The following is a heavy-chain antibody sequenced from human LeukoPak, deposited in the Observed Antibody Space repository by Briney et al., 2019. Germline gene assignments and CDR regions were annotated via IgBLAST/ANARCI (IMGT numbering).Heavy chain of an antibody. J-gene: IGHJ4*02. Sequence: ASETLSLTCTVSGGSISSYYWSWIRQPPGKGLEWIGSIYYIGSTKYNPSLKSRVTMSADTSKNQFSLKLTSVTDTDTAVYYCARVVAAATYYFDYWGQGTLVTVSS. CDR1: GGSISSYY. D-gene: IGHD6-13*01. V-gene: IGHV4-59*01. CDR3: ARVVAAATYYFDY. CDR2: IYYIGST.